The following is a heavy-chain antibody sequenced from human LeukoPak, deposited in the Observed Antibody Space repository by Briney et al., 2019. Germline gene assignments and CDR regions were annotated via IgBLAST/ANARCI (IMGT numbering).Heavy chain of an antibody. V-gene: IGHV1-69*05. CDR3: ARVVCSGGSCYMGDGVYFDY. CDR2: TIPIFGTA. Sequence: SVKVSCKASGGTFSSYAISWVRQAPGQGLEWMGRTIPIFGTANYAQKFQGRVTITTDESTSTAYMELSSLRSEDTAVYYCARVVCSGGSCYMGDGVYFDYWGQGTLVTVSS. D-gene: IGHD2-15*01. J-gene: IGHJ4*02. CDR1: GGTFSSYA.